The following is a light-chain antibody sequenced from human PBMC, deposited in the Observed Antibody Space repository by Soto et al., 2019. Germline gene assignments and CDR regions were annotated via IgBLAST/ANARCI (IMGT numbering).Light chain of an antibody. J-gene: IGKJ2*01. CDR1: QSVSSY. CDR2: DAF. CDR3: QQRSNWPIYT. V-gene: IGKV3-11*01. Sequence: EIVLTQSPATLSLSPGERATLSCRASQSVSSYLACYQQKPGQAPRLLIYDAFNRATGIPARFSGSGSGTDFTLTISSLEPEDFAVYYCQQRSNWPIYTFGQGTKLEI.